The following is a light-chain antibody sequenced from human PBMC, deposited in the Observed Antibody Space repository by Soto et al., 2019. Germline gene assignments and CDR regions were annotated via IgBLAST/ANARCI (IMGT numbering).Light chain of an antibody. CDR3: QQYNNWPPAWT. J-gene: IGKJ1*01. CDR1: QSVSSN. V-gene: IGKV3-15*01. CDR2: GAS. Sequence: QSTGTPSLCARVKVSVSSMAFQSVSSNLAWYQQKPGQAPRLLIYGASTRATGIPARCSGSGSATEFALTISSLQSEDFAVYYCQQYNNWPPAWTFDQGTKVDIK.